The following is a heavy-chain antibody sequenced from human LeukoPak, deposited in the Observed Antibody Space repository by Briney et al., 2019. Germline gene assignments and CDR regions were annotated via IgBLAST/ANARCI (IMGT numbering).Heavy chain of an antibody. CDR1: GASVSRNSAA. Sequence: SQTLSLTCAISGASVSRNSAAWTWFRQSPPKGFKCRGGTYYRSKWYNDYAVSVQSRITINPDTSNNQFSLQLNSVTPEDTAVYYCARSPYSSSWYGYNWFDPWGQGTLVTVSS. D-gene: IGHD6-13*01. V-gene: IGHV6-1*01. CDR3: ARSPYSSSWYGYNWFDP. J-gene: IGHJ5*02. CDR2: TYYRSKWYN.